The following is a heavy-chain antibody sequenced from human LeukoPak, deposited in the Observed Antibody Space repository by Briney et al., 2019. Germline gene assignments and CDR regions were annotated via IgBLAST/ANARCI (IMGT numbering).Heavy chain of an antibody. V-gene: IGHV4-59*01. CDR1: GGSISRYY. CDR3: ARRIGARLRAFDI. D-gene: IGHD6-6*01. CDR2: IYYSGST. Sequence: SETLSLTWTVSGGSISRYYWSWIRQPPGKGLGWVGYIYYSGSTNYNPSLKSRATISVDTSKNQFSVKLSSVTAAGTAVYFFARRIGARLRAFDIWGRGKMVTVSS. J-gene: IGHJ3*02.